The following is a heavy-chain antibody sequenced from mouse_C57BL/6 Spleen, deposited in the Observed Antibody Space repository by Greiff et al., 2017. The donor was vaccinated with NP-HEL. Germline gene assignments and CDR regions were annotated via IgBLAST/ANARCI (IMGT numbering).Heavy chain of an antibody. D-gene: IGHD3-3*01. CDR3: ARSRGDGDYFDY. CDR1: GYTFTSYW. V-gene: IGHV1-59*01. Sequence: QVQLQQPGAGLVRPGTSVKLSCKASGYTFTSYWMHWVKQRPGQGLEWIGVIDPSDSYTNYNQKFKGKATLTVDTSSSTAYMQLSSLTSEDSAVYYCARSRGDGDYFDYWGQGTTLTVSS. CDR2: IDPSDSYT. J-gene: IGHJ2*01.